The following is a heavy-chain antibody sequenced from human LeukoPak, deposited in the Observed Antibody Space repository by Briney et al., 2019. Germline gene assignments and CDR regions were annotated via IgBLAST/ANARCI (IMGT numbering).Heavy chain of an antibody. CDR3: ARVGVVVPAAWFDP. J-gene: IGHJ5*02. D-gene: IGHD2-2*01. Sequence: ASVKVSCKASGYSFGIFGISWMRQAPGQGLEWMGWISANNGNTNYAQNLQGRVTMNTDTSTSTAYMELRSLRSDDTAVYYCARVGVVVPAAWFDPWGQGTLVTVSS. CDR2: ISANNGNT. CDR1: GYSFGIFG. V-gene: IGHV1-18*01.